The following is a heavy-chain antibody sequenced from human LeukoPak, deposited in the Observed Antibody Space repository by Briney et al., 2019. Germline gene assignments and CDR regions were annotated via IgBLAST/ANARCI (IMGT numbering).Heavy chain of an antibody. J-gene: IGHJ4*02. Sequence: SETLSLACAVYGGSFSGYYWSWIRQPPGKGLEWIGEINHSGSTNYNPSLKSRVTISVDTSKNQFSLKLSSVTAADTAVYYCARLVDIVATTTEDYWGQGTLVTVSS. CDR3: ARLVDIVATTTEDY. CDR1: GGSFSGYY. CDR2: INHSGST. D-gene: IGHD5-12*01. V-gene: IGHV4-34*01.